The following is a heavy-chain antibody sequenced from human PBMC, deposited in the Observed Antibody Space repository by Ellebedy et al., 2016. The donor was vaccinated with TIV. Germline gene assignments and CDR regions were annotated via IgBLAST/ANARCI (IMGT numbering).Heavy chain of an antibody. CDR3: ARDVWGGGWA. Sequence: GESLKISCAASGFRFSSYAMNWVRQAPGKGLEWVANIKQDGSEKYYVDSVKGRFTISRDNAKNSVYLQLSSLGAEDTAVYYCARDVWGGGWAWGQGTPVTVSS. D-gene: IGHD6-19*01. V-gene: IGHV3-7*01. J-gene: IGHJ5*02. CDR2: IKQDGSEK. CDR1: GFRFSSYA.